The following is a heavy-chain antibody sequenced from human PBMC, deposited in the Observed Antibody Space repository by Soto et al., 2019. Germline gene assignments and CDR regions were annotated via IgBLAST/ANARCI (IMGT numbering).Heavy chain of an antibody. CDR2: ITSSGSTT. CDR1: GFTLNTYS. CDR3: ARVAIASGGVIAVTYALDV. J-gene: IGHJ6*02. Sequence: GGSLRLSCEVSGFTLNTYSMNWVRQAPGKGLEWVSFITSSGSTTYYADSVKGRFTVSRDNVKNSLFLQMNSLRDEDTAVYYCARVAIASGGVIAVTYALDVWAQGTTVTGSS. V-gene: IGHV3-48*02. D-gene: IGHD3-16*02.